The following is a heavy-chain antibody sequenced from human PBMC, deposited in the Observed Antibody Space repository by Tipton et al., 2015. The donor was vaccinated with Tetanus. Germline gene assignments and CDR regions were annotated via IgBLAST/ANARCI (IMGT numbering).Heavy chain of an antibody. V-gene: IGHV3-30*03. Sequence: SLRLSCAASGFTFSSYGMHWVRQAPGKGLEWVAVISYDGSNKYYADSVKGRFTISRDNSKNTLYLQMNSLRAEDTAVYYCARGDPSPSTSSVSGYYGMDVWGQGTTVTVSS. J-gene: IGHJ6*02. CDR2: ISYDGSNK. CDR1: GFTFSSYG. CDR3: ARGDPSPSTSSVSGYYGMDV. D-gene: IGHD2-2*01.